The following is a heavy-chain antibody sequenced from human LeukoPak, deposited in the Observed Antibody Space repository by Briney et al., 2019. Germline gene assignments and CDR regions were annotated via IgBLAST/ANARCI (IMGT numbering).Heavy chain of an antibody. CDR1: GFTFSTYW. CDR2: IYSGGTT. J-gene: IGHJ6*02. V-gene: IGHV3-53*01. CDR3: ARDPRTTGKSNYGMDV. Sequence: GGSLRLSCAPSGFTFSTYWMHWVRQAPGKGLEWVSIIYSGGTTYYADSVQGRFTISRDNSKNTVYLQMNSLRVEDTAVYYCARDPRTTGKSNYGMDVWGQGTTVTVSS. D-gene: IGHD4-17*01.